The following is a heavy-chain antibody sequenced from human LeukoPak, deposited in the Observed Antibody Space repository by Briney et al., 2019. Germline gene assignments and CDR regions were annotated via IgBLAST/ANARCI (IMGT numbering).Heavy chain of an antibody. Sequence: GASVKVSCKASGYTFTSYGISWVRQAPGQGLEWMGWISAYNGNTNYAQKLQGRVTMTTDTSTSTAYMELRSLRSDDTAVYYCASGLGWLRFSCYYGMDVWGQGTTVTVSS. CDR1: GYTFTSYG. J-gene: IGHJ6*02. CDR3: ASGLGWLRFSCYYGMDV. CDR2: ISAYNGNT. D-gene: IGHD5-12*01. V-gene: IGHV1-18*01.